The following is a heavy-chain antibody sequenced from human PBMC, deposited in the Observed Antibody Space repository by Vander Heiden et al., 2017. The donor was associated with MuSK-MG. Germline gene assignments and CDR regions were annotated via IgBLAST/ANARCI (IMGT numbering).Heavy chain of an antibody. V-gene: IGHV5-10-1*03. CDR1: GHIFTISW. Sequence: EVQLVQSGAEGKKPGESLRISCKGSGHIFTISWISLVRQMPGKGLEWMGRFDPSDSYTNYSPSFQGHVTISADKSISTAYLQWSSLKASDTAMYYCARHDGVVRGEDYWGQRTLVTVSS. CDR2: FDPSDSYT. D-gene: IGHD3-10*02. CDR3: ARHDGVVRGEDY. J-gene: IGHJ4*02.